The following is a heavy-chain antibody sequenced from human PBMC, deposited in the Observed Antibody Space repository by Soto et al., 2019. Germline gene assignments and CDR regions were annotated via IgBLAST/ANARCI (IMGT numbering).Heavy chain of an antibody. J-gene: IGHJ6*02. CDR3: ARTSLTIFGPSNDHYGMAF. V-gene: IGHV4-30-2*05. D-gene: IGHD3-3*01. Sequence: SETLSLTCGVSGDTISTGGYSWAWIRQPPGKALEWIGHTYHSGNPYYNPSLKSRVIITVDTSKNQFSLNLASVSAADTAVYYCARTSLTIFGPSNDHYGMAFWGLGSSVTVSS. CDR1: GDTISTGGYS. CDR2: TYHSGNP.